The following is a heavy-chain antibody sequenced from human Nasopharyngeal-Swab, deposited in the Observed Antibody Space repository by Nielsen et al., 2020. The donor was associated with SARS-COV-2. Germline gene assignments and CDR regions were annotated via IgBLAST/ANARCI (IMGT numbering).Heavy chain of an antibody. D-gene: IGHD2-2*01. V-gene: IGHV3-7*01. J-gene: IGHJ2*01. CDR2: IKQDGSEK. Sequence: GKSLKISCAASGFTFSSYWMSWVRQAPGKGLEWVANIKQDGSEKYYVDSVKGRFTISRDNAKNSLYLQMNSLRAEDTAVYYCARELSSVPAASWYFDLWGRGTLITVSS. CDR3: ARELSSVPAASWYFDL. CDR1: GFTFSSYW.